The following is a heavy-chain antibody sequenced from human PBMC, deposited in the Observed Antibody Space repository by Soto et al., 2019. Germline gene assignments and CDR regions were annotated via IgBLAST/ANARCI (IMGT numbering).Heavy chain of an antibody. CDR1: GFTFSSDW. Sequence: EVQVVESGGDLVQPGGSLRLSCVASGFTFSSDWMSWVRQAPGKGLEWVANIKEDGREQNYLDSLKGRFTISREHLQMNDLKAEDTAVYSCARVWVRSGSLYNPYDYWGQGTLVTVSS. CDR3: ARVWVRSGSLYNPYDY. D-gene: IGHD3-10*01. V-gene: IGHV3-7*05. CDR2: IKEDGREQ. J-gene: IGHJ4*02.